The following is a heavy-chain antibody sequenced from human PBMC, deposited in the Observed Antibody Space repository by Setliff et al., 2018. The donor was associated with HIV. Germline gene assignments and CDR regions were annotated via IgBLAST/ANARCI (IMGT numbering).Heavy chain of an antibody. Sequence: GASVKVSCKASGYTFTGYYMHWVRQAPGQGLEWMGRINPNSGGTNYARKFQGRVTMTRDTSITTAYMELSRLRSDDTAVYYCATHQGFLGSGIHWFDPWGQGTLVTSPQ. CDR2: INPNSGGT. V-gene: IGHV1-2*06. D-gene: IGHD3-10*01. J-gene: IGHJ5*02. CDR3: ATHQGFLGSGIHWFDP. CDR1: GYTFTGYY.